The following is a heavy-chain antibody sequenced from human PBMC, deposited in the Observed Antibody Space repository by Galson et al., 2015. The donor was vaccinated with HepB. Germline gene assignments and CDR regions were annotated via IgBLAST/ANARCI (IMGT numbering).Heavy chain of an antibody. J-gene: IGHJ4*02. CDR1: GFTFSSYG. D-gene: IGHD6-19*01. Sequence: SLRLSCAASGFTFSSYGMHWVRQAPGKGLEWVAVISYDGSNKYYADSVKGRFTISRDNSKNTLYLQMNSLRAEDTAVYYCARMTYSSGWYGGDYWGQGTLVTVSS. V-gene: IGHV3-30*03. CDR3: ARMTYSSGWYGGDY. CDR2: ISYDGSNK.